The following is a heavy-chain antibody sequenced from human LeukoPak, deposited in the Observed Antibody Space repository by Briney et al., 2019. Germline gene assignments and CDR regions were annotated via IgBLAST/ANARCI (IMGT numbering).Heavy chain of an antibody. CDR2: IIPIFGTA. V-gene: IGHV1-69*06. CDR1: GGTFSSYA. CDR3: ARGNSGYDHNATQDFDY. D-gene: IGHD5-12*01. J-gene: IGHJ4*02. Sequence: SVKVSCKASGGTFSSYAISWVRQAPGQGLEWMGGIIPIFGTANYAQKFQGRVTIAADKSTSTAYMELSSLRSEDTAVYYCARGNSGYDHNATQDFDYWGQGTLVTVSS.